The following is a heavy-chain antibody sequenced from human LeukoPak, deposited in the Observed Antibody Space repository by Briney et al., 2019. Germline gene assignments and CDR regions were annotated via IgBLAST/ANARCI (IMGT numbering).Heavy chain of an antibody. CDR2: IYHTGRT. D-gene: IGHD5/OR15-5a*01. Sequence: SETLSLTCAVSGFSVSSGYYWGWIRQPPGKGLEWIETIYHTGRTYYNPSLKSRVTISIDTSKNQFSLKLTSVTAADTAVYYVYFDPWGQGTPVTVSS. CDR3: YFDP. V-gene: IGHV4-38-2*01. CDR1: GFSVSSGYY. J-gene: IGHJ5*02.